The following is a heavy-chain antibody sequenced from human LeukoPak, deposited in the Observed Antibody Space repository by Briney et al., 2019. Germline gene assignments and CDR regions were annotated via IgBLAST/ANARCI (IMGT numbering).Heavy chain of an antibody. CDR2: FDPEDGET. J-gene: IGHJ4*02. V-gene: IGHV1-24*01. CDR3: AYLVGGLGY. Sequence: ASVKVSCTVSGYTLTVLSMHWVRQAPGKGLEWMGGFDPEDGETIYAQTFQGRVTMTEHTCTATAYMELSSPTSTDPAVYYRAYLVGGLGYWGEGTLVT. D-gene: IGHD1-26*01. CDR1: GYTLTVLS.